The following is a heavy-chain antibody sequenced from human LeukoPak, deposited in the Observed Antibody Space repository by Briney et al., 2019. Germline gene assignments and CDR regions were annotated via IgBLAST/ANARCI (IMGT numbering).Heavy chain of an antibody. CDR2: ISGGGDGA. D-gene: IGHD5-18*01. CDR3: AKRTRGYSYGTLDY. V-gene: IGHV3-23*01. CDR1: GFSFSTCA. J-gene: IGHJ4*02. Sequence: GGSLRLSCAASGFSFSTCAMNWVRQAPGKGLEWVSTISGGGDGALYADSVKGRFTIPRDNSKNTLFLQMNSLRAEDTAVYYCAKRTRGYSYGTLDYWGQGTLVTVSS.